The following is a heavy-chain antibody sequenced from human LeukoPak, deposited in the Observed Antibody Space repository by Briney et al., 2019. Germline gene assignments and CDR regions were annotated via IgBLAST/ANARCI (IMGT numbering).Heavy chain of an antibody. CDR2: ISAYNGNT. V-gene: IGHV1-18*01. CDR1: GYTFTSYG. CDR3: ARGAADYYGSGVGGY. Sequence: ASVKVSCKASGYTFTSYGISWVRQAPGQGLEWMGWISAYNGNTNYAQKLQGRVTMTTDTSTSTAYMELRSLRSDDTAVYYCARGAADYYGSGVGGYWGQGTLVTVSS. J-gene: IGHJ4*02. D-gene: IGHD3-10*01.